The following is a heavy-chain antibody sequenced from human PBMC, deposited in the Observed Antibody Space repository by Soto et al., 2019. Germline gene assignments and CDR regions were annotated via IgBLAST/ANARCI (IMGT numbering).Heavy chain of an antibody. CDR2: INHSGST. CDR3: ARGPTSGAAAGRGRLGYYYYGMDV. Sequence: QVQLQQWGAGLLKPSETLSLTCAVYGGSFSGYYWSWIRQPPGKGLEWIGEINHSGSTNYNPSLKSRVTISVDTSKNQFSLKLSSVTAADTAVYYCARGPTSGAAAGRGRLGYYYYGMDVWGQGTTVTVSS. D-gene: IGHD6-13*01. J-gene: IGHJ6*02. CDR1: GGSFSGYY. V-gene: IGHV4-34*01.